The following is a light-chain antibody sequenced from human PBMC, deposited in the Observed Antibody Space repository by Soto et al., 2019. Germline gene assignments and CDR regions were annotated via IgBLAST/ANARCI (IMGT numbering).Light chain of an antibody. Sequence: EIVMTQSPATLSVSPGARAPLSCRASQSVSNTYLVWYQQKPGQAPRLLIYDASNRATGIPARFSGSGSGTDFTLTISSLEPEDFAIYYCQQRSNWLFGPGTKVDIK. J-gene: IGKJ3*01. CDR1: QSVSNTY. CDR2: DAS. CDR3: QQRSNWL. V-gene: IGKV3D-20*02.